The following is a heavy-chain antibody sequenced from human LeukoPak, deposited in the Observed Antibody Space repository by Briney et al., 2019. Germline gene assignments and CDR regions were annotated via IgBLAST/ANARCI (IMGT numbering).Heavy chain of an antibody. J-gene: IGHJ3*02. V-gene: IGHV4-34*01. CDR3: ARDLYYDSSGYYYGWGRAFDI. CDR1: GGSFSGYY. CDR2: INHSGST. Sequence: SETLSLTCAVYGGSFSGYYWSWIRQPPGKGLEWIGEINHSGSTNYNPSLKSRVTISVDTSKNQFSLKLSSVTAADTAVYYCARDLYYDSSGYYYGWGRAFDIWGQGTMVTVSS. D-gene: IGHD3-22*01.